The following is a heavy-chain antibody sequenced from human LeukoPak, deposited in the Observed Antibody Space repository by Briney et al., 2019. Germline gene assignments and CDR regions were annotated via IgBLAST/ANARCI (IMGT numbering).Heavy chain of an antibody. CDR2: ISSSSSYI. V-gene: IGHV3-21*01. J-gene: IGHJ4*02. Sequence: GGSLGLSCAASGFTFSSYSMNWVRQAPGKGLEWVSSISSSSSYIYYADSVKGRFTISRDNTKNSLYLQMNSLRAEDTAVYYCARDDGSGIDYWGQGTLVTVSS. CDR3: ARDDGSGIDY. CDR1: GFTFSSYS. D-gene: IGHD3-10*01.